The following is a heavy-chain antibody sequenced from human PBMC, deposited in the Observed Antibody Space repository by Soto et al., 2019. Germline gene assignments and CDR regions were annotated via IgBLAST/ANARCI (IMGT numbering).Heavy chain of an antibody. J-gene: IGHJ6*02. CDR3: AKDQVQLWSYGMDV. CDR1: GFTFSSYG. Sequence: GGSLRLSCAASGFTFSSYGMHWVRQAPGKGLEWVAVISYDGSNKYYADSVKGRFTISSDNSKNTLYLQMNSLRAEDTAGNYWAKDQVQLWSYGMDVWGQGTTVTVSS. CDR2: ISYDGSNK. V-gene: IGHV3-30*18. D-gene: IGHD5-18*01.